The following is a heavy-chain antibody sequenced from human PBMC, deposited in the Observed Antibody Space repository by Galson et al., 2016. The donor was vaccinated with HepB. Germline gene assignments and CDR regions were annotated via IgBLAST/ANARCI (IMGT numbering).Heavy chain of an antibody. CDR1: GDSVSSNSAA. CDR3: ARERNRELLLWYYEF. CDR2: TYYRSKWYN. V-gene: IGHV6-1*01. D-gene: IGHD3/OR15-3a*01. Sequence: CAISGDSVSSNSAAWNWIRQSPSRGLEWLGRTYYRSKWYNDYAVSVKSRITINPDTSKNQFSLHLNSVTPEDTAVYFCARERNRELLLWYYEFWGQGTLVTVSS. J-gene: IGHJ4*02.